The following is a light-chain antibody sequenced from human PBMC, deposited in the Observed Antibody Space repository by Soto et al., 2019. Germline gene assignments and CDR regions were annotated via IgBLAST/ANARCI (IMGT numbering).Light chain of an antibody. Sequence: QPVLTQPPSASGTPGLRVTISCSGSNSNIGSNTVNWYHQLPGTAPKLLIYSNNQRPSGVPDRFSGSKSGTSASLVISGLQSDYEADYYCAAWDDSLSGVVFGGGTKLTVL. V-gene: IGLV1-44*01. CDR2: SNN. CDR1: NSNIGSNT. J-gene: IGLJ2*01. CDR3: AAWDDSLSGVV.